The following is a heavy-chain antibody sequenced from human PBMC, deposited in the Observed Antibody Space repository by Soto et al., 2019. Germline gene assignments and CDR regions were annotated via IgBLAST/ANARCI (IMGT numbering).Heavy chain of an antibody. V-gene: IGHV1-46*01. D-gene: IGHD5-12*01. CDR3: ARDRSEATILAYYYYGMDV. Sequence: ASVKVSFKASGYTFTSYYMHWVRQAPGQGLEWMGIINPSGGSTSYAQKFQGRVTMTRDTSTSTVYMELSSLRSEDTAVYYCARDRSEATILAYYYYGMDVWGQGTTVTVSS. CDR2: INPSGGST. J-gene: IGHJ6*02. CDR1: GYTFTSYY.